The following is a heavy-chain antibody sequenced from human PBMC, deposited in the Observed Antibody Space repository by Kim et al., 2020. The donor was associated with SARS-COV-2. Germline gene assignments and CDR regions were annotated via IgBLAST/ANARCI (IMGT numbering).Heavy chain of an antibody. D-gene: IGHD3-3*01. CDR1: GFTFSSYA. CDR3: AKRLGSTIFGVVINSPIGLFAEYFQH. Sequence: GGSLRLSCAASGFTFSSYAMSWVRQAPGKGLEWVSAISGSGGSTYYADSVKGRFTISRDNSKNTLYLQMNSLRAEDTAVYYCAKRLGSTIFGVVINSPIGLFAEYFQHWGQGTLVTVSS. J-gene: IGHJ1*01. V-gene: IGHV3-23*01. CDR2: ISGSGGST.